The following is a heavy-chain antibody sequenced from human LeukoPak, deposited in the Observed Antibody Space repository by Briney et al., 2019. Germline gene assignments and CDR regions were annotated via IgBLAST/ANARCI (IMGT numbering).Heavy chain of an antibody. CDR2: INHSGST. CDR3: ASTGYGDNWFDH. J-gene: IGHJ5*02. CDR1: GGSFSGYY. Sequence: TSETLSLTCAVYGGSFSGYYWSWIRQPPGKGLEWIGEINHSGSTNYNPSLKSRVTISVDTSKNQFSLKLSSVTAADTAVYYCASTGYGDNWFDHWGQGTLVTVSS. D-gene: IGHD4-17*01. V-gene: IGHV4-34*01.